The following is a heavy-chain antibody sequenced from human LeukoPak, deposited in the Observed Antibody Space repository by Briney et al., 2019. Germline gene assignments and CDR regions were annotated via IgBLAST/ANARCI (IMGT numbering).Heavy chain of an antibody. CDR2: IYYSGST. D-gene: IGHD1-26*01. CDR1: GGSISSYY. Sequence: SETLSLTCTVSGGSISSYYWSWIRQPPGKGLEWIGYIYYSGSTNYNPSLKSRVTISVDTSKNQFSLKLSSVTAADTALFYCARNTGSYGYWYFDLWGRGTLVTVSS. J-gene: IGHJ2*01. V-gene: IGHV4-59*01. CDR3: ARNTGSYGYWYFDL.